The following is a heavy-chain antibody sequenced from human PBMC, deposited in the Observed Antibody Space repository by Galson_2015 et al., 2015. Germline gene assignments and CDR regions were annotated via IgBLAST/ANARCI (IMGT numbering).Heavy chain of an antibody. D-gene: IGHD3-10*01. V-gene: IGHV1-69*01. CDR3: ASPRFGELVRDYYYYMDV. J-gene: IGHJ6*03. CDR2: IMPIFGTP. Sequence: APGQGLEWMGGIMPIFGTPNYAQKFQGRVTITADESTSTAYMELSSLRSEDTAVYYCASPRFGELVRDYYYYMDVWGKGTTVTVSS.